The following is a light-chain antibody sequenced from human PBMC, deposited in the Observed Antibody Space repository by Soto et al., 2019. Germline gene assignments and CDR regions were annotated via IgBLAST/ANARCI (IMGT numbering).Light chain of an antibody. CDR1: QSVSNNY. Sequence: EVVLTQSPGTLSLSPGERATLSCRASQSVSNNYFAWYKQKPGQAPRLLIFGSSDRATGIPDRFSGSGSGTDFTLTISRLEPEDFAVYYGQQYGSSPPYTFGQGTKLEIK. CDR3: QQYGSSPPYT. J-gene: IGKJ2*01. V-gene: IGKV3-20*01. CDR2: GSS.